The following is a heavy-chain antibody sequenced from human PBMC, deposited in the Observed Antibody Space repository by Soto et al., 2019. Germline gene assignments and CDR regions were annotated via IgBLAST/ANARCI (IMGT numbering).Heavy chain of an antibody. Sequence: SETLSLTCTVSGGSISSGDYYWSWIRQPPGKGLEWIGYIYYSGSTYYNPSLKSRVTISVDTSKNQFSLKLSSVTAADTAVYYCARSLYDMWNGRTAGMDDWGQGTTVTVSS. CDR1: GGSISSGDYY. V-gene: IGHV4-30-4*01. D-gene: IGHD3-3*01. CDR2: IYYSGST. J-gene: IGHJ6*02. CDR3: ARSLYDMWNGRTAGMDD.